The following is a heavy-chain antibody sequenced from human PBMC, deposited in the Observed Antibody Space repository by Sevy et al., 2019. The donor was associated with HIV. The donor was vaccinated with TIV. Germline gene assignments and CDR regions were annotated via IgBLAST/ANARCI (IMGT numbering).Heavy chain of an antibody. CDR2: IKSKTDGGTT. D-gene: IGHD4-17*01. V-gene: IGHV3-15*01. Sequence: GGSLRLSCAASGFTLSNAWMSWVRQAPGKGLEWVGRIKSKTDGGTTDYAAPVKGRFTISRDDSKNTLYLQMNSLKTEDTAVYYCTTDRPPYGDYYYYYGMDVWGQGTTVTVSS. J-gene: IGHJ6*02. CDR1: GFTLSNAW. CDR3: TTDRPPYGDYYYYYGMDV.